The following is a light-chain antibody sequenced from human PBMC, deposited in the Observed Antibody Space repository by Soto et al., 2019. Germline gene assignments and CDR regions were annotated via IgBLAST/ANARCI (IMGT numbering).Light chain of an antibody. CDR1: QSVSRNN. J-gene: IGKJ5*01. CDR3: QHYGNSPLP. Sequence: ETGLKQAPGTLALSPGEGATLSCRASQSVSRNNLVWYQQRPGQPPRLLIYGASSRATGIPDRFSGSGSGTDFSLTISRLEPEDFAVYYCQHYGNSPLPFGQGTRLEI. CDR2: GAS. V-gene: IGKV3-20*01.